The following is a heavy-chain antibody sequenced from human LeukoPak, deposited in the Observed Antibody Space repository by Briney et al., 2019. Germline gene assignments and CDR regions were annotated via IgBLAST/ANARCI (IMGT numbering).Heavy chain of an antibody. Sequence: GGSLRLSCAASGFTFSSYEMNWVRQAPGKGLKWVSYISSSGSTIYYADSVKGRFTISRDNAKNSLYLQMNSLRAEDTAVYYCATTPDKYCSSTSCYVIDYWGQGTLVTVSS. J-gene: IGHJ4*02. CDR2: ISSSGSTI. V-gene: IGHV3-48*03. D-gene: IGHD2-2*01. CDR3: ATTPDKYCSSTSCYVIDY. CDR1: GFTFSSYE.